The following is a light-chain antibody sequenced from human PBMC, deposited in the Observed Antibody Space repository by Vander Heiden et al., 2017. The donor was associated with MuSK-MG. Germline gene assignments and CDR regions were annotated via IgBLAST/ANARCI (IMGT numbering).Light chain of an antibody. V-gene: IGKV3-11*01. Sequence: IVLTQSPATLCLSPGERATLSCRASQSVSSYLAWYQQKPGQAPRLLIYDASNRATGIPARFSGSGSGTDFTLTISSLEPEDFAVYYCQQRSNWLSTFGHGTKVDIK. CDR1: QSVSSY. CDR3: QQRSNWLST. J-gene: IGKJ3*01. CDR2: DAS.